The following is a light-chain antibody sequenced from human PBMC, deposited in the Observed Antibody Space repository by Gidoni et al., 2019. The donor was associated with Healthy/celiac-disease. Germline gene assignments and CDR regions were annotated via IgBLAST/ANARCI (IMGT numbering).Light chain of an antibody. CDR1: QSISSY. CDR3: QQSYSTPIT. Sequence: DIQMTQSPSSLSASVGDRVTITCRASQSISSYLNWYQQKPGKASKLLIYAASSLQSGVPSRFSSSGSGTDFTLTISSLQPEDFATYYCQQSYSTPITFGQGTRLEIK. J-gene: IGKJ5*01. CDR2: AAS. V-gene: IGKV1-39*01.